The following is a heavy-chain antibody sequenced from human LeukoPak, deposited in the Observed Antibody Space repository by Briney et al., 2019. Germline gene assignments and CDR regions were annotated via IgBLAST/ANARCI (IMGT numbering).Heavy chain of an antibody. CDR1: GFIFSNYG. V-gene: IGHV3-23*01. D-gene: IGHD2-2*01. CDR3: ARDLRYCSSNHCNGLDV. J-gene: IGHJ6*02. CDR2: ISASGSAT. Sequence: PGGSLRLSCAASGFIFSNYGVNWVRQAPGKGLEWVAAISASGSATSYADSVRGRFTISRDNSKSTTYLQMNSLRAEDTAVYYCARDLRYCSSNHCNGLDVWGQGTTVTVSS.